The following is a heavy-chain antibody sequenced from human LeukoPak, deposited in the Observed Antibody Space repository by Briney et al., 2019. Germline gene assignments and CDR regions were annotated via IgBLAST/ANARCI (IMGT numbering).Heavy chain of an antibody. J-gene: IGHJ3*02. CDR3: ARDCSGGSCYSGTAFDI. Sequence: AGGSLRLSCAASGFTFSSYSMNWVRQAPGKGLEWVSSISSSSSYIYYADSVKGRFTISRDNAKNSLYLQMNSLRAEDTAVYYCARDCSGGSCYSGTAFDIWGQGTMVTVSS. CDR1: GFTFSSYS. V-gene: IGHV3-21*01. D-gene: IGHD2-15*01. CDR2: ISSSSSYI.